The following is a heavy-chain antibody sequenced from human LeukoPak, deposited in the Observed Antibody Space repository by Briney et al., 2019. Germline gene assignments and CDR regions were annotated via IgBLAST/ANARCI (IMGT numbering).Heavy chain of an antibody. Sequence: ASVKLSCKASGYTFTGYYMHWVRQAPGQGLEWMGWIKPNSGGTRSAQKFQGRVTMTRDTSNSTAYMELSSLRYDDTAVYYCATNILVRDIINWFDPWGQGTLVTVSS. CDR3: ATNILVRDIINWFDP. D-gene: IGHD3-10*01. V-gene: IGHV1-2*02. J-gene: IGHJ5*02. CDR1: GYTFTGYY. CDR2: IKPNSGGT.